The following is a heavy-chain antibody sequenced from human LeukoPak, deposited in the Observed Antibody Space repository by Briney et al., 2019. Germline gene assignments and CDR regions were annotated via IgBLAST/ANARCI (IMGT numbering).Heavy chain of an antibody. CDR1: GFTFNNAW. V-gene: IGHV3-23*01. D-gene: IGHD2-15*01. CDR3: AREGYCSGGSCYSGTDY. J-gene: IGHJ4*02. Sequence: GGSLRLSCAASGFTFNNAWMSWVRQAPGKGLEWVSAISGSGGSTYYADSAKGRFTISRDNSKNTLYLQMNSLRAEDTAVYYCAREGYCSGGSCYSGTDYWGQGTLVTVSS. CDR2: ISGSGGST.